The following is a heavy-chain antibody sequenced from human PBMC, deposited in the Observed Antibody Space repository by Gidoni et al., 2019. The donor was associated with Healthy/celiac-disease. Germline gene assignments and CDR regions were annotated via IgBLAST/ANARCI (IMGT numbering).Heavy chain of an antibody. V-gene: IGHV3-33*01. CDR3: AREGGSKRYYYYMDV. J-gene: IGHJ6*03. Sequence: QLVEAGGGVVQPGRSLRLSCAASGITVSSYGMHCVRQAPGKGLECVAVIWYDGSNKYSADSVKGRFTISRDNSKNTLYLQMNSLRAEDTAVYYCAREGGSKRYYYYMDVWGKGTTVTVAS. D-gene: IGHD3-16*01. CDR2: IWYDGSNK. CDR1: GITVSSYG.